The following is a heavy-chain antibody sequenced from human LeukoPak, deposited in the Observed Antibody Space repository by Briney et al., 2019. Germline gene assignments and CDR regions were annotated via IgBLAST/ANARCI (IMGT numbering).Heavy chain of an antibody. J-gene: IGHJ4*02. CDR1: GFTFRTYA. V-gene: IGHV3-30-3*01. Sequence: GGSLRLSCAASGFTFRTYAMHCVRQAPGKGLEWVAVISSDESYKYYADSVKGRFTISRDNSKNTLYLQMDSLKAEDTALYYCAREKSGDDCKFDYWGQGVLVTVSS. D-gene: IGHD2-21*02. CDR2: ISSDESYK. CDR3: AREKSGDDCKFDY.